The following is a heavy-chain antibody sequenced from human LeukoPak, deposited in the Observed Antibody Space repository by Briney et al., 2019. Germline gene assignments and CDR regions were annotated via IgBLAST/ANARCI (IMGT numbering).Heavy chain of an antibody. Sequence: SETLSLTCTVSGGSISSYHWSWIRQPAGKGLEWIGRIYSSGNTNYSPSLKSRVTMSVDTSKNQFSLKLSSVTAADTALYYCARATSGSYYYFDSWGRGTLLTVSS. CDR2: IYSSGNT. V-gene: IGHV4-4*07. CDR3: ARATSGSYYYFDS. CDR1: GGSISSYH. D-gene: IGHD3-10*01. J-gene: IGHJ4*02.